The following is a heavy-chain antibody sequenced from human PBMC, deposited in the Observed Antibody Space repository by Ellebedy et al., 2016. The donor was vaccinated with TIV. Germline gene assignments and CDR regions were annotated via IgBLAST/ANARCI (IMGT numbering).Heavy chain of an antibody. CDR2: ISSSSSTI. CDR3: ARESTMVRGVIVNWFDP. V-gene: IGHV3-48*02. J-gene: IGHJ5*02. CDR1: GFTFSSYS. Sequence: GESLKISCAASGFTFSSYSMNWVRQAPGKGLEWVSYISSSSSTIYYADSVKGRFTISRDNAKNSLYLQMNSLRDEDTAVYYCARESTMVRGVIVNWFDPWGQGTLVTVSS. D-gene: IGHD3-10*01.